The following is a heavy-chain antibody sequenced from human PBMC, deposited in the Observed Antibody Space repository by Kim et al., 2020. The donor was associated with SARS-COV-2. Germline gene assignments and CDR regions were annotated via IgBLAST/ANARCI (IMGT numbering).Heavy chain of an antibody. D-gene: IGHD1-26*01. CDR3: TRRYGHSGFDY. Sequence: GGSLRLSCAASGFTFSGSAMHWVRQASGKGLEWVGRIRSKANSYATAYAASVKGRFTISRDDSKNTAYLQMNSLKTEDTAVYYCTRRYGHSGFDYWGQGTLVTVSS. CDR2: IRSKANSYAT. V-gene: IGHV3-73*01. CDR1: GFTFSGSA. J-gene: IGHJ4*02.